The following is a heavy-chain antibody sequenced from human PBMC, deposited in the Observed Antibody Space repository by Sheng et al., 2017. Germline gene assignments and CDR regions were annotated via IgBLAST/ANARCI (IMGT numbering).Heavy chain of an antibody. J-gene: IGHJ4*02. Sequence: QVQLQQWGAGLLKPSETLSLTCAVYGGSFSGYYWSWIRQPPGKGLEWIGEINHSGXTNYNPSLKSRVTISVDTSKNQFSLKLSSVTAADTAVYYCARGCGXSSCRNTDFDLLGPGNPGHRLL. CDR3: ARGCGXSSCRNTDFDL. CDR1: GGSFSGYY. CDR2: INHSGXT. V-gene: IGHV4-34*01. D-gene: IGHD6-13*01.